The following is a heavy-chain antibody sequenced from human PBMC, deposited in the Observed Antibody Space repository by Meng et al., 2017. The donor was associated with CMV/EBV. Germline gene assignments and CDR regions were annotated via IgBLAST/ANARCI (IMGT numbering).Heavy chain of an antibody. CDR1: GYTFTGYY. Sequence: ASVKVSCKASGYTFTGYYMHWVRQAPGQGLEWMGWINPNSGGTNYAQKFQGRVTMTRDTSISTAYMELSSLRSEDTAVYYCARDRSGLTGDRFSYAFDIWGQGTMVTVSS. J-gene: IGHJ3*02. CDR3: ARDRSGLTGDRFSYAFDI. CDR2: INPNSGGT. D-gene: IGHD7-27*01. V-gene: IGHV1-2*02.